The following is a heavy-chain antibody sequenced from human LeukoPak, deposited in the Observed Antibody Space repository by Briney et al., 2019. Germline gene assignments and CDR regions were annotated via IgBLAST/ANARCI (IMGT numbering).Heavy chain of an antibody. CDR1: GYTLTSYY. D-gene: IGHD6-25*01. Sequence: ASVKVSCKASGYTLTSYYMHWVRQAPGQGLEWMGIINPSGGSTSYAQKFQGRVTMTRDMSTSTVYMELSSLRSEGTAVYYCARSLKVYSGELDYWGQGTLVTVSS. CDR3: ARSLKVYSGELDY. CDR2: INPSGGST. J-gene: IGHJ4*02. V-gene: IGHV1-46*01.